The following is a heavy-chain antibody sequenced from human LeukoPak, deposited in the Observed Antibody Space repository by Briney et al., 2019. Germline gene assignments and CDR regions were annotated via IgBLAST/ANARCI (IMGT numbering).Heavy chain of an antibody. J-gene: IGHJ4*02. CDR1: GGSISSYY. CDR2: IYYSGST. D-gene: IGHD2-2*01. V-gene: IGHV4-59*08. CDR3: ARISGDIVVVPAASGPFDY. Sequence: SETMSLTCTVPGGSISSYYWSWIRQPPGKGLEWIGYIYYSGSTNYNPSLKSRVTISVDTSKNQFSLKLSSVTAADTAVYYCARISGDIVVVPAASGPFDYWGQGTLVTVSS.